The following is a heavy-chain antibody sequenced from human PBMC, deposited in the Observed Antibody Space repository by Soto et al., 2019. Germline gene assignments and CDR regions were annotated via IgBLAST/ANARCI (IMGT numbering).Heavy chain of an antibody. D-gene: IGHD1-26*01. CDR3: ARETRIVGAQFDY. Sequence: ASVKVSCKASGGTFSSYAISWVRQAPGQGLEWMGGIIPIFGTANYAQKFQGRVTITADESTSTAYMELSSLRSEDTAVYYCARETRIVGAQFDYWGQGTLVTVSS. V-gene: IGHV1-69*13. J-gene: IGHJ4*02. CDR2: IIPIFGTA. CDR1: GGTFSSYA.